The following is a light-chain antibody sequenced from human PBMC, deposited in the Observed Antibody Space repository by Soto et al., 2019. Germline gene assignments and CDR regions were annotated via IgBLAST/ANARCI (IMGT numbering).Light chain of an antibody. CDR2: EGT. Sequence: QSVLTQPASVSGSPGQSITISCTGTSSDVGGYNYVSWFQQHPGKAPKLILYEGTKRPSGVSNRFSGSKSGNTASLTISGLQAEDEAAYHCCSYAGSTTFVIFGGGTKLTVL. V-gene: IGLV2-23*03. J-gene: IGLJ2*01. CDR1: SSDVGGYNY. CDR3: CSYAGSTTFVI.